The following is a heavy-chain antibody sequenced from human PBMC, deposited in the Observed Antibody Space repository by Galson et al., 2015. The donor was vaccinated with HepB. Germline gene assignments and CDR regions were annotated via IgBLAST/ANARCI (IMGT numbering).Heavy chain of an antibody. Sequence: SVKVSCKASGYTFTSYYMHWVRQAPGQGLEWMGIINPSGGSTSYAQKFQGRVTITRDTSASTAYMELRSLRSDDTAVYYCARDSGYSYGYFGYWGQGTLVTVSS. CDR1: GYTFTSYY. CDR2: INPSGGST. J-gene: IGHJ4*02. CDR3: ARDSGYSYGYFGY. D-gene: IGHD5-18*01. V-gene: IGHV1-46*01.